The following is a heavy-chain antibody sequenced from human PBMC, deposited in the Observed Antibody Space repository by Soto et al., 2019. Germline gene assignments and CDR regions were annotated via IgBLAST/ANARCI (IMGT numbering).Heavy chain of an antibody. CDR2: IIPIFGTA. CDR1: GGTFSSYA. V-gene: IGHV1-69*01. J-gene: IGHJ5*02. D-gene: IGHD3-16*02. CDR3: AEGTYDYVWGSYRPNWFDP. Sequence: QVQLVQSGAEVKKPGSSVKVSCKACGGTFSSYAISWVRQAPGQGLEWMGGIIPIFGTANYAQKFQGRVTITADESTSTAYMELSSLRTEDTAVYYCAEGTYDYVWGSYRPNWFDPWGQGTLVTVSS.